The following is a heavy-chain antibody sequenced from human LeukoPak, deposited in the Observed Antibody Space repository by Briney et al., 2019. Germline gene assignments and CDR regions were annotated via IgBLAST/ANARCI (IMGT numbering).Heavy chain of an antibody. J-gene: IGHJ3*01. V-gene: IGHV3-23*01. CDR2: ITANGGYT. CDR3: AKDPNGDYVGAFDF. D-gene: IGHD4-17*01. Sequence: GGSLRLSCAASAFSFSKSALIWVRQAPGKGLEWVSAITANGGYTLYADAVKGRFTVSRDNSKNTLYLQINSLRPEDTAMYYCAKDPNGDYVGAFDFWGQGTMVTVSS. CDR1: AFSFSKSA.